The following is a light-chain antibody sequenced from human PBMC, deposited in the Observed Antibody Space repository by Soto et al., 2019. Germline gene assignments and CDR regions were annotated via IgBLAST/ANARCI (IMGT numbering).Light chain of an antibody. V-gene: IGLV4-69*01. CDR2: LNSNGSH. J-gene: IGLJ3*02. CDR3: QTWGTGVQV. Sequence: QPVLTQSPSASASLGASVKLTCTLSSGHSSYAIGWHQQQPDKGTRYLMKLNSNGSHHKGDGIPDRFSSSSSGAERYLTISSLQSEDEADYYCQTWGTGVQVFGGGTKLTVL. CDR1: SGHSSYA.